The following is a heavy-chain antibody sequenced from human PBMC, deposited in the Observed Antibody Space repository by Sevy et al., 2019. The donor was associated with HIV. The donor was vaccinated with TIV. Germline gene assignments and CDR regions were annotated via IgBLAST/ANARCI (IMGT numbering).Heavy chain of an antibody. Sequence: GGSLRLSCAASGFTFSDYYMSWIRQAPGKGLEWVSYISSSGSTIYYADSVKGRFTISRDNAKNSLYLQMNSLRVEETAVYYCARIYYGSGSYRGYFDYWGQGTLVTVSS. CDR2: ISSSGSTI. V-gene: IGHV3-11*01. D-gene: IGHD3-10*01. CDR3: ARIYYGSGSYRGYFDY. CDR1: GFTFSDYY. J-gene: IGHJ4*02.